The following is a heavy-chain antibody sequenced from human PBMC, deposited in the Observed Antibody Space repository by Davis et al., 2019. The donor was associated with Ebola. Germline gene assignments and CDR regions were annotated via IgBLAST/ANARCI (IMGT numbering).Heavy chain of an antibody. D-gene: IGHD3-10*01. V-gene: IGHV5-51*01. Sequence: PGGSLRLSCKGSGYSFTSYWIGWVRQMPGKGLEWMGIIYPGDSDTRYSPSFQGQVTISADKSISTAYLQWSSLKASDTAMYYCARQAMRHYGSGSYGYWGQGTLVTVSS. CDR1: GYSFTSYW. J-gene: IGHJ4*02. CDR2: IYPGDSDT. CDR3: ARQAMRHYGSGSYGY.